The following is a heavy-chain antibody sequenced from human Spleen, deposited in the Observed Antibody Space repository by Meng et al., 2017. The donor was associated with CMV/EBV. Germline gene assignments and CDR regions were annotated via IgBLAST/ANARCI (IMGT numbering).Heavy chain of an antibody. CDR2: FYDSGNS. CDR3: ARSVTTSDYYYGMDV. V-gene: IGHV4-39*01. J-gene: IGHJ6*02. CDR1: GGSISRSSYY. Sequence: GSLRLSCTVSGGSISRSSYYWGWIRLPPGKGLEWIGTFYDSGNSHYNPSLKSRVTISVDTSKNQFSLKLSSVTAADTAVYYCARSVTTSDYYYGMDVWGQGTTVTVSS. D-gene: IGHD4-17*01.